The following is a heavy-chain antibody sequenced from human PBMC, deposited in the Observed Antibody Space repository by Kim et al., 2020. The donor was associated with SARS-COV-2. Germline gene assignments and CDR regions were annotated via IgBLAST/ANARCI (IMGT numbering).Heavy chain of an antibody. CDR1: GYSFTNYW. Sequence: GESLKISCKGSGYSFTNYWIGWVRQMPGKGLEWMGIIYPGDSDTRYSPSFQGHVTISADKSISTAYLQWSSLKASDTAMYYCARGLGYCSGGSCLSVDYWGQGTLVTVSS. V-gene: IGHV5-51*01. D-gene: IGHD2-15*01. CDR3: ARGLGYCSGGSCLSVDY. CDR2: IYPGDSDT. J-gene: IGHJ4*02.